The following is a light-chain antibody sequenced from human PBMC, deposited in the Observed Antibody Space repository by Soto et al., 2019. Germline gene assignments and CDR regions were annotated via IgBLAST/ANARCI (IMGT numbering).Light chain of an antibody. CDR1: QSVGTY. J-gene: IGKJ5*01. V-gene: IGKV3-11*01. Sequence: EVGLTQSPATLSLSTGERATLSCRASQSVGTYSAWYQQKTGQAPRLLIYDASNRATGIPARFSGSGSGTDFTLTISGLEPEDFAVYYCQVRSNWPPSITFGQGTRLEIK. CDR2: DAS. CDR3: QVRSNWPPSIT.